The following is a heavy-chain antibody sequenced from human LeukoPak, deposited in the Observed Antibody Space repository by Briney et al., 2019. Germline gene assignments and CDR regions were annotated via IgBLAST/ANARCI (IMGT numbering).Heavy chain of an antibody. D-gene: IGHD6-13*01. CDR2: IIPILGIA. CDR3: ARGALTGYSSSWENIDY. J-gene: IGHJ4*02. CDR1: GGTFSSYA. Sequence: SVKVSCKASGGTFSSYAISWVRQAPGQGLEWMGRIIPILGIANYAQKFQGRVTITADKSTSTAYMELSSLRSDDTAVYYCARGALTGYSSSWENIDYWGQGTLVTVSS. V-gene: IGHV1-69*04.